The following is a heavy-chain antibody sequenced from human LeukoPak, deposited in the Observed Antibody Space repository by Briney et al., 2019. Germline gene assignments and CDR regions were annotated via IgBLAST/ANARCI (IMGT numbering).Heavy chain of an antibody. CDR3: ARSQNRARITIFGVVLPRDAFDI. D-gene: IGHD3-3*01. J-gene: IGHJ3*02. CDR1: GGSISSSSYY. Sequence: PSETLSLTCTVPGGSISSSSYYWGWIRQPPGKGLEWIGSIYYSGSTYYNPSLKSRVTISVDTSKNQFSLKLSSVTAADTAVYYCARSQNRARITIFGVVLPRDAFDIWGQGTMVAVSS. V-gene: IGHV4-39*01. CDR2: IYYSGST.